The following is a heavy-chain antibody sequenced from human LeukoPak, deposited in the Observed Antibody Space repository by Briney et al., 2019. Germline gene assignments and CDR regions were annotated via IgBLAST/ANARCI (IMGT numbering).Heavy chain of an antibody. CDR2: IKQDGSEK. CDR3: ASTATCSF. CDR1: GFTFSNYW. J-gene: IGHJ3*01. V-gene: IGHV3-7*01. D-gene: IGHD2-2*01. Sequence: PGGSLRLSCAASGFTFSNYWMTWVRPAPGKGREWVANIKQDGSEKNYVDSVKGRLTISRDNAQNSLYLQMNSLRAEDTAVYYCASTATCSFWGQGTMVTVSS.